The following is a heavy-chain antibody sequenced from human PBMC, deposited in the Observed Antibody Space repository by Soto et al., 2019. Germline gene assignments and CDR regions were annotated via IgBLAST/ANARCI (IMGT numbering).Heavy chain of an antibody. V-gene: IGHV3-21*01. D-gene: IGHD6-13*01. J-gene: IGHJ4*02. CDR2: ISGDRAYI. Sequence: PGGSLRLSCAASGFTFSAYSMNWVRQAPGKGLEWLSYISGDRAYIYYADSVRGRFTISRDNAENSLYLQMDNLRAEDTAVYYCASEYSSSWYYFDYWGQGTLVTVSS. CDR1: GFTFSAYS. CDR3: ASEYSSSWYYFDY.